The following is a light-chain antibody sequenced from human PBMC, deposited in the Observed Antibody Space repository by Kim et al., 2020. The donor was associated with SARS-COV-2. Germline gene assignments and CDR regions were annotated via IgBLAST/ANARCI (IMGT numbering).Light chain of an antibody. CDR1: TSDIGSNY. J-gene: IGLJ3*02. Sequence: QSVLTQPPLASGTPGQRVTISCSGSTSDIGSNYVYWYQQLPGTAPKLLIYRNNQRPSGVPDRFSVSKSGTSASLAISGLRSDDEADYYCATWDDSLNGPVFGGGTQLTVL. CDR3: ATWDDSLNGPV. V-gene: IGLV1-47*01. CDR2: RNN.